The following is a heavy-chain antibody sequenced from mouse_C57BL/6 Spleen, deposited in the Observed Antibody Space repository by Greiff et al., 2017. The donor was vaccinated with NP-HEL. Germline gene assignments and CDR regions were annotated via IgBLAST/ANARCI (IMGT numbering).Heavy chain of an antibody. V-gene: IGHV14-3*01. CDR3: ARSIYSGSSSHYFDY. CDR1: GFNIKNTY. J-gene: IGHJ2*01. CDR2: IDPANGNT. D-gene: IGHD1-1*01. Sequence: VQLQQSVAELVRPGASVKLSCTASGFNIKNTYMHWVKQRPEQGLEWIGRIDPANGNTKYAPKFQGKATITADTSSNTAYLQLSSLTSEDTAIYYCARSIYSGSSSHYFDYWGQGTTLTVSS.